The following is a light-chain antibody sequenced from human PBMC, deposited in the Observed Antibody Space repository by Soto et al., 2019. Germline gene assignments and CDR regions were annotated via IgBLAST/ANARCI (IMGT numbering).Light chain of an antibody. V-gene: IGKV1-5*03. J-gene: IGKJ2*01. CDR3: QPYSDDLPNT. CDR1: QSVSSW. CDR2: KAS. Sequence: DLQMTQSPSTLSASVGDRVTITCRASQSVSSWLAWYQQKPGKAPRLLIYKASTLETGVPSRFSGSGSGTDFSLTISSLQPDDFATYYCQPYSDDLPNTFGQGTKLEIK.